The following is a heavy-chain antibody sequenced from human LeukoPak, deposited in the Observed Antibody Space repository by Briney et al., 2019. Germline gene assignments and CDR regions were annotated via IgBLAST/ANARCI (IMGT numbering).Heavy chain of an antibody. CDR1: GGSISYYY. D-gene: IGHD3-10*01. J-gene: IGHJ6*02. Sequence: PSETLSLTCTVSGGSISYYYWSWIRQSPGKGLEWIGYIYYSGTTNYNPSLKSRVTISVDTSKNQFSLQLRSVTAADTAVYYCARDPRITSDGYGMDVWGQGTTVTVSS. V-gene: IGHV4-59*01. CDR2: IYYSGTT. CDR3: ARDPRITSDGYGMDV.